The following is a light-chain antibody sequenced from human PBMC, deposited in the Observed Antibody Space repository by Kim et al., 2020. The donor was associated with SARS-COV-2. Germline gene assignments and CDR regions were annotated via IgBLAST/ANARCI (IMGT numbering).Light chain of an antibody. CDR2: ATS. V-gene: IGKV3-15*01. CDR1: QSVGSY. CDR3: QQDYHWRT. Sequence: SVSPGDRATCTCSASQSVGSYVACYQQKSGQAPRLLIYATSTSATGIPARFSASGAGTEFILTISSLQSEDFGTYCCQQDYHWRTFGQGTKLEIK. J-gene: IGKJ1*01.